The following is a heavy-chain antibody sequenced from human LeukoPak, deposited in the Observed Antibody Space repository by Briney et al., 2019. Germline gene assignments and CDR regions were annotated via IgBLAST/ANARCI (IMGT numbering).Heavy chain of an antibody. CDR1: GYTFTSYG. CDR2: ISAYNGNT. Sequence: EASVKVSCKASGYTFTSYGISWVRQAPGQGLEWMGWISAYNGNTNYAQKLQGRVTMTTDTSTSTAYMELSSLRSEDTAVYYCARDVRSYSYTHWGQGTLVTVSS. J-gene: IGHJ4*02. D-gene: IGHD5-18*01. V-gene: IGHV1-18*01. CDR3: ARDVRSYSYTH.